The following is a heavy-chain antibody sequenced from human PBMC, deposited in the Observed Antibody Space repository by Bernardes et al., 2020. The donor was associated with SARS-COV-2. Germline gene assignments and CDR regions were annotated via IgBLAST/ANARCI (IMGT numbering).Heavy chain of an antibody. Sequence: GGSLRLSCAASGFTFSSYSMNWVRQAPGKGLEWVSSISSSSSYIYYADSVKGRFTISRDNAKNSLYLQMNSLRAEDTAVYYCARDNWNYRGGMDVWGQGTTVTVSS. J-gene: IGHJ6*02. D-gene: IGHD1-7*01. CDR1: GFTFSSYS. V-gene: IGHV3-21*01. CDR3: ARDNWNYRGGMDV. CDR2: ISSSSSYI.